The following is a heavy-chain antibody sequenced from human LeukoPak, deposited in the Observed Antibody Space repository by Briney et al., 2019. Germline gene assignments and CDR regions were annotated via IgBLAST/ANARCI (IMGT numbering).Heavy chain of an antibody. V-gene: IGHV3-23*01. CDR3: AKAGIIAADFNYYFDY. D-gene: IGHD6-13*01. CDR1: GFTFSNYA. J-gene: IGHJ4*02. Sequence: GGSLRLSCAASGFTFSNYAMTWVRQAPGKGLEWVSTISGNGGRTYYADSVTGRFTISRDNSKNTLYLQMNSLRAEDTAVYFCAKAGIIAADFNYYFDYWGQGTLVTVSS. CDR2: ISGNGGRT.